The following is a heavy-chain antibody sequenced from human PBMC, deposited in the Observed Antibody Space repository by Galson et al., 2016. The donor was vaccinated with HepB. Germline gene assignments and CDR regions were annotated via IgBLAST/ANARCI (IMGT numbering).Heavy chain of an antibody. D-gene: IGHD3-9*01. J-gene: IGHJ3*02. CDR1: GFTFSSYA. CDR2: ISGSGGST. Sequence: SLRLSCAASGFTFSSYAMSWVRQAPGKGLEWVSAISGSGGSTYYADSVKGRFTISRDNSKITLYLQMNSLRAEDTAVYYCAKEGRDILTGYYNGDAFDIWGQGTMVTVSS. V-gene: IGHV3-23*01. CDR3: AKEGRDILTGYYNGDAFDI.